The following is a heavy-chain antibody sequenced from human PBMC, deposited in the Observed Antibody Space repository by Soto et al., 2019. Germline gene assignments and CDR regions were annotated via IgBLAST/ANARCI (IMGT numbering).Heavy chain of an antibody. D-gene: IGHD1-1*01. Sequence: SETLSLTCAVNGGSLSGYYWSWIRQSPGKGLEWIGEINHRGSSDYNPSLKSRVTLSIDASMNHVTLELTSVTAADTAVYYCARSDNRYSLYGVDFWGHGTAVTVS. CDR2: INHRGSS. J-gene: IGHJ6*02. CDR1: GGSLSGYY. CDR3: ARSDNRYSLYGVDF. V-gene: IGHV4-34*01.